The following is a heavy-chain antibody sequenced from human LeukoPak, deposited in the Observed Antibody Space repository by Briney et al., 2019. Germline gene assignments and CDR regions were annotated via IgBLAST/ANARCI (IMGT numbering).Heavy chain of an antibody. J-gene: IGHJ1*01. D-gene: IGHD3-3*01. CDR3: ATEAPIFQY. Sequence: SETLSLTCIVSGGSISSYYWSWIRQPPGKGLEWIGYMLYSGRTTYNPSLKTRVTMSVDTSKNPFSLNLPSVTAADTAVYSCATEAPIFQYWGQGTLVAVSS. CDR2: MLYSGRT. CDR1: GGSISSYY. V-gene: IGHV4-59*01.